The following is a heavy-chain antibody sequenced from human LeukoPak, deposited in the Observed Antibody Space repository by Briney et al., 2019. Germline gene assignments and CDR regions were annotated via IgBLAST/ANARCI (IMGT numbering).Heavy chain of an antibody. CDR1: GFTFSNYW. V-gene: IGHV3-7*05. J-gene: IGHJ4*02. CDR2: IKQDGSEK. CDR3: ARGEYNYFDY. D-gene: IGHD2/OR15-2a*01. Sequence: GGSLRLSCAASGFTFSNYWMIWVRQAPGKGLEWVTNIKQDGSEKRYADSVRGRFTVSRDNAQTSLYLQMSSLRAEDTAVYYCARGEYNYFDYWGQGTLVTVSS.